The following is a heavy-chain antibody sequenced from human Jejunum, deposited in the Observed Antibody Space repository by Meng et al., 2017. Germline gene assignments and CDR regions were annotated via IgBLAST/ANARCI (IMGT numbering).Heavy chain of an antibody. CDR3: ARESERTGYHSPDY. J-gene: IGHJ4*02. CDR1: GFTFSNYA. Sequence: GGSLRLSCAASGFTFSNYAIHWVRQAPGKGLEWVAVISDDVNWKAYADSVRGRFTISRDNSKNTLYLQMNSLRVEDTALYYCARESERTGYHSPDYWGQGTLVTVSS. V-gene: IGHV3-30*04. CDR2: ISDDVNWK. D-gene: IGHD2-8*02.